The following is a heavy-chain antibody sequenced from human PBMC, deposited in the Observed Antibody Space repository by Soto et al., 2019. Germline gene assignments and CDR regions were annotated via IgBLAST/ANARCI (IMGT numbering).Heavy chain of an antibody. Sequence: PGGSLRLSCAASGFTFSAYEMNWVRQTPGKGLEWVSYISTSGNAIYYADSVKGRFTISRDSAENSLYLQMNSLRAEDTAVYYCATGVAATAVYFDYWGQGTLVTVSS. CDR1: GFTFSAYE. CDR3: ATGVAATAVYFDY. J-gene: IGHJ4*02. D-gene: IGHD6-19*01. V-gene: IGHV3-48*03. CDR2: ISTSGNAI.